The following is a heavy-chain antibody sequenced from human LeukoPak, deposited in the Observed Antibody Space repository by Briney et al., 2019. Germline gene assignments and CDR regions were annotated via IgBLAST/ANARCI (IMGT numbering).Heavy chain of an antibody. D-gene: IGHD7-27*01. Sequence: GESLKISCKGSGYSFNSYWIGWVCQTPGKGLEWMGIVYPADSDTRYSPSFQGRVTISLDKSINTAYLQWSSLQSSDTAMYYCARLAQELGIGARDIWGQGTLVIVSS. CDR3: ARLAQELGIGARDI. V-gene: IGHV5-51*01. CDR1: GYSFNSYW. J-gene: IGHJ4*02. CDR2: VYPADSDT.